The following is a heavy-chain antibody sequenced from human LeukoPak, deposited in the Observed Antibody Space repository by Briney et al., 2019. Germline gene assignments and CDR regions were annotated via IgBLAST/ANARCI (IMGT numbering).Heavy chain of an antibody. V-gene: IGHV3-48*01. D-gene: IGHD2-8*01. J-gene: IGHJ4*02. Sequence: GGSLRLSCAASGFTFSSYSMNWVRQAPGKGLEWVSYISGSSSTIYYADSVKGRFTISRDNAKNSLYLQMNSLRAEDTAVYYCTSSSTWVSYFDYWGQGTLVTVSS. CDR1: GFTFSSYS. CDR2: ISGSSSTI. CDR3: TSSSTWVSYFDY.